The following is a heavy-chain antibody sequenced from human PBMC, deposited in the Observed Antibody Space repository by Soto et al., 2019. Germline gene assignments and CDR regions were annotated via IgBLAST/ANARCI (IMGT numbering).Heavy chain of an antibody. J-gene: IGHJ4*02. D-gene: IGHD1-1*01. CDR1: GGSFSGYY. CDR2: INHSGIT. CDR3: ASGRYNGNY. V-gene: IGHV4-34*01. Sequence: PSETLSLTCAVYGGSFSGYYWSWIRQPPGKGLEWIGEINHSGITNYNTSLKSRVTISVDTSKNQFSLKLSSVTAADTAVYYCASGRYNGNYWGQGTLVTVYS.